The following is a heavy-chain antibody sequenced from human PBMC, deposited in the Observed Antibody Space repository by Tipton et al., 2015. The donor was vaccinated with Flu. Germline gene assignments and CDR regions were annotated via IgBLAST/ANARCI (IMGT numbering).Heavy chain of an antibody. Sequence: TLSLTCTVSGGSISSSSYYWGWIRQPPGKGLEWIGSIYYSGSTYYNPSLKSRVTISVDTSKNQFSLQLSSVTAADTAVYYCARHRSIFGVASTFDYWGQGTLVTVSS. V-gene: IGHV4-39*01. CDR2: IYYSGST. CDR3: ARHRSIFGVASTFDY. D-gene: IGHD3-3*01. CDR1: GGSISSSSYY. J-gene: IGHJ4*02.